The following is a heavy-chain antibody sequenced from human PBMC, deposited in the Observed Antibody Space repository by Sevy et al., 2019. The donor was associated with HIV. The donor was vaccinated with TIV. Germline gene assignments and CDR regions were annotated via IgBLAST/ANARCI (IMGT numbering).Heavy chain of an antibody. CDR1: GFTFNKFA. J-gene: IGHJ4*02. Sequence: GGSLRLSCAASGFTFNKFAMSWVRQAPGKGLERVSAISRKSLGTYYADPVKGRFSISRDDSKNMLYLQMSSLRGDDTAVYYCAKEGNNSPDKFDSWGQGTLVTVSS. CDR3: AKEGNNSPDKFDS. D-gene: IGHD1-1*01. CDR2: ISRKSLGT. V-gene: IGHV3-23*01.